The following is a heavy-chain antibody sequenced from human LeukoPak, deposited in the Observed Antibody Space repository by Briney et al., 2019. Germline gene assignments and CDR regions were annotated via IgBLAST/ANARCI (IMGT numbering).Heavy chain of an antibody. V-gene: IGHV3-23*01. Sequence: GGSLRLSCAASGFTFSSYAMSWVRQAPGKGLEWVSAISGSGGSTYYADSVKGWFTISRDNSKNTLYLQMNSLRAEDTAVYYCAKDPGGGSGWYRGYFDYWGQGTLVTVSS. CDR1: GFTFSSYA. J-gene: IGHJ4*02. CDR3: AKDPGGGSGWYRGYFDY. D-gene: IGHD6-19*01. CDR2: ISGSGGST.